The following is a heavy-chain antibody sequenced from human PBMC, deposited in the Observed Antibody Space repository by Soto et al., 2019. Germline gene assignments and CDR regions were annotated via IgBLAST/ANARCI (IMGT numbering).Heavy chain of an antibody. Sequence: WGSLRLSCAASGFTFSSYAMSWVRQAPGKGLEWVSAISGSGGSTYYADSVKGRFTISRDNSKNTLYLQMNSLRAEDTAVYYCAKDQWDYSDSSAPGAFDTWGQGPMVTVS. CDR2: ISGSGGST. CDR3: AKDQWDYSDSSAPGAFDT. D-gene: IGHD3-22*01. CDR1: GFTFSSYA. V-gene: IGHV3-23*01. J-gene: IGHJ3*02.